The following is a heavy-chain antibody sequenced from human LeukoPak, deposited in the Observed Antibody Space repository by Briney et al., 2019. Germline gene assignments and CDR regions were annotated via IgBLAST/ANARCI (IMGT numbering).Heavy chain of an antibody. V-gene: IGHV4-59*01. J-gene: IGHJ4*02. Sequence: PSETLSLTCTVSGGSISNYYWNWIRQPPGKGLEWIGFFYNSGYFTYNPSLKSRVTISVDTSKNQFSLRLSSVTAADTAVYYCARVTGYVMEDYFDYWGQGTLVTVSS. CDR2: FYNSGYF. CDR3: ARVTGYVMEDYFDY. D-gene: IGHD6-13*01. CDR1: GGSISNYY.